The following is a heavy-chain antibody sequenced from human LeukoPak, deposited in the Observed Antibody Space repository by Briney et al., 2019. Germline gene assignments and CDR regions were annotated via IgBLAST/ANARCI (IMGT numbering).Heavy chain of an antibody. CDR1: GYTFTSYG. Sequence: ASVKVPCKASGYTFTSYGISWVRQAPGQGLEWMGWISAYNGNTNYAQKLQGRVTMTTDTSTSTAYMELRSLRSDDTAVYYCARSSSGTRGLYYYYGMDVWGQGTTVTVSS. D-gene: IGHD6-13*01. CDR3: ARSSSGTRGLYYYYGMDV. J-gene: IGHJ6*02. V-gene: IGHV1-18*01. CDR2: ISAYNGNT.